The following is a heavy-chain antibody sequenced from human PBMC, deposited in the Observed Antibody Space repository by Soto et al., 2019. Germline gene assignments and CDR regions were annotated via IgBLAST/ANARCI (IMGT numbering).Heavy chain of an antibody. J-gene: IGHJ6*03. CDR1: GGTFSSYT. V-gene: IGHV1-69*02. CDR3: ARSPDYMDV. CDR2: IIPILGIA. Sequence: QVQLVQSGAEVKKPGSSVKVSCKASGGTFSSYTISWVRQAPGQGLEWMGRIIPILGIANYAQKFQGRVTISADKSMSSAYMVLSSLRTEDTAVYYCARSPDYMDVWVKGTTVTVSS.